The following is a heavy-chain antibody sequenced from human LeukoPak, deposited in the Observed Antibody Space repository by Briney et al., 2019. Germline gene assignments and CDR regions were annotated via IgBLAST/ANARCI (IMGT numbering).Heavy chain of an antibody. V-gene: IGHV1-18*01. CDR2: ISAYNGNT. CDR1: GYTFTSYG. Sequence: AASVKVSCKASGYTFTSYGISWVRQAPGQGLEWMGWISAYNGNTNYAQKLQGRVTMTTDTSTSTAYMELRSLRSDDTAVYYCARAPVGPYNWNDYFDYWGQGTLVTVSS. CDR3: ARAPVGPYNWNDYFDY. J-gene: IGHJ4*02. D-gene: IGHD1-20*01.